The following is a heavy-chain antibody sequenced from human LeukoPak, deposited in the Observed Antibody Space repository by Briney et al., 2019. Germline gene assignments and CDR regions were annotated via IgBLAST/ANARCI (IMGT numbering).Heavy chain of an antibody. J-gene: IGHJ3*02. V-gene: IGHV3-21*01. CDR2: ISNSGSDI. CDR1: GFTFSTYT. D-gene: IGHD7-27*01. Sequence: PGGSLRLSCAASGFTFSTYTMNWVRQPPGKGLEWVSSISNSGSDISHADSLKGRFTISRDNAKHSLYLQMNSLRAEDTAVYYCARTSGPRGAFDIWGQGTMVTASS. CDR3: ARTSGPRGAFDI.